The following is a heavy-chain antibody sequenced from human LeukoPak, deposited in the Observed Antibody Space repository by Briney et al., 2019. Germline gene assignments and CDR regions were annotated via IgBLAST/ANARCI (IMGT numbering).Heavy chain of an antibody. CDR1: GFTFSSYW. CDR2: INSDGSST. Sequence: PGGSLRLSCAASGFTFSSYWMHWVRQAPGKGLVWVSRINSDGSSTSYADSVKGRFTISRDNAKNTLYLQMNSLRAEDTDVYYCASLEYCSGGSCYLGGVYWGQGTLVTVSS. D-gene: IGHD2-15*01. J-gene: IGHJ4*02. CDR3: ASLEYCSGGSCYLGGVY. V-gene: IGHV3-74*01.